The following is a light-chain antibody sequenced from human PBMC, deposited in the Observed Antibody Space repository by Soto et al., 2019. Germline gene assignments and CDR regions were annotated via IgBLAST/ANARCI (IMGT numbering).Light chain of an antibody. V-gene: IGKV1-39*01. Sequence: DIQMTQSPSSLSASVGDRVTITFRASQSITTFLNWYQQKPGKAPNLLIYAASSLQSGVPSRFSGSGSGTDFTLTIRSLQPEDFATYYCQQSYITPWTFGQGTKVDIK. CDR3: QQSYITPWT. CDR2: AAS. J-gene: IGKJ1*01. CDR1: QSITTF.